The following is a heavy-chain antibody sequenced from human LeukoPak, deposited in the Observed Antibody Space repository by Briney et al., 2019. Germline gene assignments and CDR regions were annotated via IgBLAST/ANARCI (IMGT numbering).Heavy chain of an antibody. V-gene: IGHV1-69*04. CDR1: GGTFSSYA. D-gene: IGHD2-2*01. CDR2: IIPILGIA. Sequence: SVKLSCKASGGTFSSYAITWVRQAPGQGLEWMGRIIPILGIATYAQNFQGRVTITADKSTSTAYMELSSLRSEDTAVYYCARDLVVSCSSTSCSVAPSDFWGQGTLVTVSS. J-gene: IGHJ4*02. CDR3: ARDLVVSCSSTSCSVAPSDF.